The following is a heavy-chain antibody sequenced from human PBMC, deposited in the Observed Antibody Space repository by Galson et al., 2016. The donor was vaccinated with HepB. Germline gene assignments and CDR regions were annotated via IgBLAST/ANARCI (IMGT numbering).Heavy chain of an antibody. Sequence: SLRLSCAASGFTFNNYAMSWVRQAPGKGLEWVSGISGNGGSTYDADSEKGRFIVSRDNSKNTLYLQMSSLSAEDTAVYYCAKAITVVGKPSYFDYWGQGTLVIVSS. CDR1: GFTFNNYA. V-gene: IGHV3-23*01. D-gene: IGHD2-15*01. J-gene: IGHJ4*02. CDR2: ISGNGGST. CDR3: AKAITVVGKPSYFDY.